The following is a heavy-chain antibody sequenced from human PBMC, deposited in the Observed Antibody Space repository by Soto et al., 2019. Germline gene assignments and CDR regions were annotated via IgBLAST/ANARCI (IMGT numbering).Heavy chain of an antibody. V-gene: IGHV5-51*01. CDR3: ARQSHYYDSSGYTVSYYFDY. CDR2: IYPGDSDT. D-gene: IGHD3-22*01. J-gene: IGHJ4*02. Sequence: GESLKISCKGSGYSFTSYWIGWVRQMPGKGLEWMGIIYPGDSDTRYSPSFQGQVTISADKSISTAYLQWSSLKASDTAMYYCARQSHYYDSSGYTVSYYFDYWGQGILVTVSS. CDR1: GYSFTSYW.